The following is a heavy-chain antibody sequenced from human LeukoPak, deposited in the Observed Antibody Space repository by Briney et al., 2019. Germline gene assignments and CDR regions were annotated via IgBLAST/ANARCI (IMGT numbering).Heavy chain of an antibody. V-gene: IGHV4-30-2*01. J-gene: IGHJ3*02. CDR2: IYHSGST. CDR1: GGSISSGGYY. Sequence: PSQTLSLTCTVSGGSISSGGYYWSWIRQPPGKGLEWIGYIYHSGSTYYNPSLKSRVTISVDRSKNQFSLKLSSVTAADTAVYYCARAIVVANDAFDIWGQGTMVTVSS. D-gene: IGHD3-22*01. CDR3: ARAIVVANDAFDI.